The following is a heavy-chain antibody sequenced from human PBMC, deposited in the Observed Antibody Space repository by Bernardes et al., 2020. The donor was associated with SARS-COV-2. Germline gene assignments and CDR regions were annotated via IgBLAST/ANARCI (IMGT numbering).Heavy chain of an antibody. CDR1: GYTFASHG. V-gene: IGHV1-18*04. J-gene: IGHJ6*02. CDR2: ISGYNDDT. Sequence: ASVKVSCKASGYTFASHGISWVRQAPGEGLEWMGWISGYNDDTNLAQKFQGRVTMTTDTSTSTAYMELRSLRSDDTAVYYCARHCSSTSCYLAGGYYYGLDVWGQGTTVTVSS. CDR3: ARHCSSTSCYLAGGYYYGLDV. D-gene: IGHD2-2*01.